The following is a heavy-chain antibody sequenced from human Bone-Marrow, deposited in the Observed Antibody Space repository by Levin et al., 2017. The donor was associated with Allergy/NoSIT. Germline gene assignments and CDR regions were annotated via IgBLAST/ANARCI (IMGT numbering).Heavy chain of an antibody. D-gene: IGHD3-9*01. CDR2: IYYSGST. CDR3: ARALRYFDWLSLD. Sequence: ESLKISCPVSGGSISSYYWSWIRQPPGKGLEWIGYIYYSGSTNYNPSLKSRVTISVDTSKNQFSLKLSSVTAADTAVYYCARALRYFDWLSLDWGQGTLVTVSS. J-gene: IGHJ4*02. CDR1: GGSISSYY. V-gene: IGHV4-59*01.